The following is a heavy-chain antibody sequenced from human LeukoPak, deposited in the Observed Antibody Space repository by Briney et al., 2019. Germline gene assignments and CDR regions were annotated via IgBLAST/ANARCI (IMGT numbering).Heavy chain of an antibody. V-gene: IGHV1-2*02. CDR1: AYTFTGNY. CDR3: VREGGSYNCFV. D-gene: IGHD1-26*01. CDR2: INPDRGGT. Sequence: ASVKVSSKTSAYTFTGNYIHWVRQGPGQGLEWMGGINPDRGGTKYAQKFQGRVAMTRDTAISTDYMELSRLTSDDTAVYYCVREGGSYNCFVWGQGTLVTVSS. J-gene: IGHJ4*02.